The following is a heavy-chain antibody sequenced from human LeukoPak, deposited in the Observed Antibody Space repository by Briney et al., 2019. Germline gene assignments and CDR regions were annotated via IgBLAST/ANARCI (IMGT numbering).Heavy chain of an antibody. J-gene: IGHJ2*01. CDR1: GYTFTGYY. D-gene: IGHD1-26*01. CDR3: ARASVGLLDWYFEV. V-gene: IGHV1-2*02. Sequence: VASVKVSCKASGYTFTGYYIHWMRQAPGQGLERMGWINPKSGGTNYAQKFQGRVTMTRDTSISTAYMELSRLRSDDTAAYYCARASVGLLDWYFEVWGRGTLVTVSS. CDR2: INPKSGGT.